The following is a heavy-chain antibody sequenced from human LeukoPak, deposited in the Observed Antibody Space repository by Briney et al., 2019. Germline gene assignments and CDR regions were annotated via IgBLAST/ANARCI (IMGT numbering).Heavy chain of an antibody. CDR3: AKALNGDYGGRADY. V-gene: IGHV3-23*01. CDR2: ISGSGGST. J-gene: IGHJ4*02. D-gene: IGHD4-17*01. Sequence: GGSLRLSCAASGFTFSSYAMSWVRQAPGKGLEWVSAISGSGGSTYYADSVKGRFTISRDNSKNTLYLQMNSLRAEDTAVYYCAKALNGDYGGRADYWGQGTLVTVSS. CDR1: GFTFSSYA.